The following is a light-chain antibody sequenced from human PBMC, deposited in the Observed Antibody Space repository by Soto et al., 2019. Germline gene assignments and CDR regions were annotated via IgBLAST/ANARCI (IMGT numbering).Light chain of an antibody. CDR3: QQYGNSLPWT. J-gene: IGKJ1*01. Sequence: EIVLTQSPGTLSLSPGEGATLSCRASQIVSNNYLAWYQQKPGQAPRLLVYGASRRATGIPDRFSGSGSGTDFTLTISRLEPEDFAVDYCQQYGNSLPWTFGQGTKVELK. V-gene: IGKV3-20*01. CDR2: GAS. CDR1: QIVSNNY.